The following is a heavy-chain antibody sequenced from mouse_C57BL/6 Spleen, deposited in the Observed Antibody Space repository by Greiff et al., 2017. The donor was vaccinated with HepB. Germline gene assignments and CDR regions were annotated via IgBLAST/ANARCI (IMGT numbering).Heavy chain of an antibody. V-gene: IGHV1-82*01. D-gene: IGHD2-1*01. CDR2: IYPGDGDT. CDR3: ARNGNYDYAMDH. Sequence: VHLVESGPELVKPGASVKISCKASGYAFSSSWMNWVKQRPGKGLEWIGRIYPGDGDTNYNGKFKGKATLTADKSSSTAYMQLSSLTSEDSAVYFCARNGNYDYAMDHWGQGTSVTVSS. J-gene: IGHJ4*01. CDR1: GYAFSSSW.